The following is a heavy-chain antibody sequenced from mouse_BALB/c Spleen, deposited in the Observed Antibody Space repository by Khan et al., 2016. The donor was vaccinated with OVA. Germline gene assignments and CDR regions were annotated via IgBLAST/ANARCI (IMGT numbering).Heavy chain of an antibody. J-gene: IGHJ4*01. V-gene: IGHV5-17*02. D-gene: IGHD2-3*01. CDR3: VGRRIFDGYYGGPMDY. CDR1: GFTFSGFG. CDR2: ISSGSSTI. Sequence: EVELVESGGNLVQPGGSRKLSCAASGFTFSGFGMHWVRQAPEKGLEWVAYISSGSSTIYYADTVKGRFTISRDNPKNTLFLQMTSLRSEDTAIYYCVGRRIFDGYYGGPMDYWGQGTSVTVSS.